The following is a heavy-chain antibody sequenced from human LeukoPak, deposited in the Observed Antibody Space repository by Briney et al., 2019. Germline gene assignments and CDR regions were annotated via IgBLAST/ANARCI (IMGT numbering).Heavy chain of an antibody. V-gene: IGHV3-23*01. CDR1: GFTFSLYV. CDR2: ISGGGTTT. Sequence: GGSLRLSCGASGFTFSLYVMTWVRQAPGKGLEFVSSISGGGTTTYYADSVKGRLNLSRDNSKNMLFLHIDSLRVDDTALYYCVRGGATRAQAFDVWGQGTMVTVSS. CDR3: VRGGATRAQAFDV. J-gene: IGHJ3*01.